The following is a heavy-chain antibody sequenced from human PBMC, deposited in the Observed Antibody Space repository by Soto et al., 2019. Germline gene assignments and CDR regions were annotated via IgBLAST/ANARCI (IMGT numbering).Heavy chain of an antibody. CDR1: GFTFSSYS. J-gene: IGHJ4*02. CDR3: ARDRQEGPSSRGGFDY. CDR2: ISSSSSYI. V-gene: IGHV3-21*01. D-gene: IGHD3-10*01. Sequence: GGSLRLSCAASGFTFSSYSMNWVRQAPGKGLEWVSSISSSSSYIYYADSVKGRFTISRDNAKNSLYLQMNSLRAEDTAVYYCARDRQEGPSSRGGFDYWGQGSLVTVSS.